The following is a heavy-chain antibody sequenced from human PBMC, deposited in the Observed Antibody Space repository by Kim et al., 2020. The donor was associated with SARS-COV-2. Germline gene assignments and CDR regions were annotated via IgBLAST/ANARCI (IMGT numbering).Heavy chain of an antibody. CDR1: GFPFRSFG. CDR2: LWSNGSNT. V-gene: IGHV3-33*01. D-gene: IGHD1-26*01. CDR3: ARDRSTFFDY. Sequence: GGSLRLSCATSGFPFRSFGMNWVRQPPGKGMQWVARLWSNGSNTYYPESVKGRFTISRDDSKDTLYLQMNNLRGDDTAVYFCARDRSTFFDYWGQGILVT. J-gene: IGHJ4*02.